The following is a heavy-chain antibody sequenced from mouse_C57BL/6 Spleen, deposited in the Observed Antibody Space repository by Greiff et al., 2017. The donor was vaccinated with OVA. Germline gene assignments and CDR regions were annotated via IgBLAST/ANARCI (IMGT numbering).Heavy chain of an antibody. J-gene: IGHJ2*01. CDR2: IYPGSGNT. V-gene: IGHV1-66*01. D-gene: IGHD1-1*01. CDR3: AIYYGSSYHDD. CDR1: GYSFTSYY. Sequence: VKLLESGPELVKPGASVKISCKASGYSFTSYYIHWVKQRPGQGLEWIGWIYPGSGNTKYNEKFKGKATLTADPSSSTAYMQLSSLTSEDSAVYYCAIYYGSSYHDDWGQGTTRTVSS.